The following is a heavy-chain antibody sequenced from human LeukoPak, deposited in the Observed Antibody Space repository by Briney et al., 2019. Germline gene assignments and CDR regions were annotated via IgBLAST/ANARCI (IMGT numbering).Heavy chain of an antibody. D-gene: IGHD1-26*01. J-gene: IGHJ4*02. CDR1: GFTFSSYS. CDR3: ARDSGSYPTVAHFDY. CDR2: ISSSSSYI. Sequence: GRSLRLSCAASGFTFSSYSMNWVRQAPGKGLEWVSSISSSSSYIYYADSVKGRFTISRDNAKNSLYLQMNSLRAEDTAVYYCARDSGSYPTVAHFDYWGQGTLVTVSS. V-gene: IGHV3-21*01.